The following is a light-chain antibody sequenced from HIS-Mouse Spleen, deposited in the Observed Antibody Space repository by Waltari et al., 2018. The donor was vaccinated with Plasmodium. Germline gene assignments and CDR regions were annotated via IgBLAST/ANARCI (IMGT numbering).Light chain of an antibody. V-gene: IGLV1-40*01. CDR1: RSNIGAGYD. CDR2: GNS. CDR3: QSYDSSLSGYV. J-gene: IGLJ1*01. Sequence: QSVLTPPPSVSGAPGQRVTISCTGSRSNIGAGYDVAWYQQLPGTAPKPLIHGNSNRPSGVPDRFSGSKSGTSASLAITGLQAEDEADYYCQSYDSSLSGYVFGTGTKVTVL.